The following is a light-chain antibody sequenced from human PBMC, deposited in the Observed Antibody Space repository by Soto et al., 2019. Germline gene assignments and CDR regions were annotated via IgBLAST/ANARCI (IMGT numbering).Light chain of an antibody. CDR3: CSSAGTFTWV. CDR1: SSDVGNYKF. V-gene: IGLV2-23*01. J-gene: IGLJ3*02. CDR2: EGN. Sequence: QSALTQPASVSGSPGQSITLSCTGSSSDVGNYKFVSWYQQQPDKAPKLMIYEGNKRPSGVSDRFSGSQSGNMASLTISGLQAEDEADYYCCSSAGTFTWVFGGGTKLTVL.